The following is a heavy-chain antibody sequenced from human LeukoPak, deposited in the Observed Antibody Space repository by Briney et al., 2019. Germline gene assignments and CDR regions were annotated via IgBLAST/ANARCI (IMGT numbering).Heavy chain of an antibody. CDR1: GYTFTGHY. D-gene: IGHD6-13*01. CDR2: INPNSGGT. J-gene: IGHJ4*02. V-gene: IGHV1-2*02. CDR3: ARDPTREQQLAPYYFDY. Sequence: ASVKVSCKASGYTFTGHYMHWVRQAPGQGLEWMGWINPNSGGTKYSQKFQGRVTMTSDTSISTAYMDLSSLTSDDTALYYCARDPTREQQLAPYYFDYWGQGTLVTVSS.